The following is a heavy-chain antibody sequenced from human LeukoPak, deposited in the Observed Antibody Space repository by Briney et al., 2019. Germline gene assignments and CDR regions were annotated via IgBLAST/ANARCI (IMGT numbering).Heavy chain of an antibody. D-gene: IGHD5-18*01. J-gene: IGHJ4*01. CDR1: GFTVSSNY. V-gene: IGHV3-53*01. Sequence: GGSLRLSCAASGFTVSSNYMSWVRQAQGKGLEWVSVIYSDGRIHSADSVKGRFTISRDDSKNTLSLQMNSLRAEDTAVYYCARESGYSYGLAGFFDYWGQGTLVTVSS. CDR2: IYSDGRI. CDR3: ARESGYSYGLAGFFDY.